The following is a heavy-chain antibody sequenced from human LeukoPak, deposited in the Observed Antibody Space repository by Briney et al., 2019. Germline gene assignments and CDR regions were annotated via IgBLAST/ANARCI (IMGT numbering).Heavy chain of an antibody. D-gene: IGHD3-10*01. J-gene: IGHJ4*02. CDR2: ISYDGSNK. CDR1: GFTFSSYG. Sequence: GRSLRLSCAASGFTFSSYGMHWVRQAPGKGLEWVAVISYDGSNKYYADSVKGRFTISRDNSKNTLYLQMNSLRAEDTAVYYCAKGIGAYYGSESYIDYWGQGTLVTVSS. CDR3: AKGIGAYYGSESYIDY. V-gene: IGHV3-30*18.